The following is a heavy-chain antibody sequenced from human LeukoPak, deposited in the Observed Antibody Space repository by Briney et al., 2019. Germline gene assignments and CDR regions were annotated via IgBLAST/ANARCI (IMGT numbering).Heavy chain of an antibody. Sequence: GGSLRLSCAASGFTFSSYGMHWVRQAPGKGLEWVAFIRYDGSNKYYADSVKGRFTISRDNSKNTLYLQMNSLRAEDTAVYYCRAGGFLEWLLDDGAFDIWGQGTMVTVSS. D-gene: IGHD3-3*01. V-gene: IGHV3-30*02. CDR2: IRYDGSNK. J-gene: IGHJ3*02. CDR1: GFTFSSYG. CDR3: RAGGFLEWLLDDGAFDI.